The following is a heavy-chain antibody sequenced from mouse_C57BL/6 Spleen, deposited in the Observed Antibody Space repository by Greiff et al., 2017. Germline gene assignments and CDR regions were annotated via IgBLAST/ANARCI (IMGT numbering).Heavy chain of an antibody. J-gene: IGHJ4*01. V-gene: IGHV1-50*01. D-gene: IGHD1-1*01. CDR1: GYTFTSYW. CDR3: ARSPYGSSHAMDY. CDR2: IDPSASYT. Sequence: QSCKASGYTFTSYWMQWVKQRPGQGLEWIGEIDPSASYTNYNQKFKGKATLTVDTSSSTAYMQLSSLTSEDSAVYYCARSPYGSSHAMDYWGQGTSVTVSS.